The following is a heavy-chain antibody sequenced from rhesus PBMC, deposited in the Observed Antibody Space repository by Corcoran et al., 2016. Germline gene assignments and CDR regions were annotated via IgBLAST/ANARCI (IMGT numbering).Heavy chain of an antibody. Sequence: EVQLVQSGAEVKRPGESLKISCKTSGYSFTSYWIIWVRQMPGKGLEWMGAIDPSDSDTRYSPSFQGQVTSSADKSISTAYLQWSSLKASDTATYYCARSLRSFDYWGQGVLVTVSS. CDR1: GYSFTSYW. D-gene: IGHD3-40*01. V-gene: IGHV5-20*02. CDR3: ARSLRSFDY. J-gene: IGHJ4*01. CDR2: IDPSDSDT.